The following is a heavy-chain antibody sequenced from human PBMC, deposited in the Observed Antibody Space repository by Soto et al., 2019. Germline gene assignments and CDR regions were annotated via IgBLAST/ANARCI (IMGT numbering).Heavy chain of an antibody. J-gene: IGHJ4*02. D-gene: IGHD6-6*01. Sequence: SETLSLTCAVYGGSFSGYYWSWIRQPPGKGLEWIGEINHSGSTNYNPSLKSRVTISVDTSKNQFSLKLSSVTAADTAVYYCARGYTEYSRLTFDYWGQGTLVTVSS. CDR1: GGSFSGYY. V-gene: IGHV4-34*01. CDR2: INHSGST. CDR3: ARGYTEYSRLTFDY.